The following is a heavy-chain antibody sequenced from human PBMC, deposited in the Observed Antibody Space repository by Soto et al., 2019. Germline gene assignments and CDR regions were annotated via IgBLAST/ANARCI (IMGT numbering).Heavy chain of an antibody. CDR1: GYIFTTYY. CDR3: ARNVDSGLDY. J-gene: IGHJ4*02. V-gene: IGHV1-46*01. Sequence: ASVKVSCKASGYIFTTYYMHWVRQAPGQGLEWMGMVNPTQGSTSYAQKFQGRVTMTRDTSTSTVYMELSSLRSEDTAVYYCARNVDSGLDYWGQGTLVTVS. CDR2: VNPTQGST. D-gene: IGHD4-17*01.